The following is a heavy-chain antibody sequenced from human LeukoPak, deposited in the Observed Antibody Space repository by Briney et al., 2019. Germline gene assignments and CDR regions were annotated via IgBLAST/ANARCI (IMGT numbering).Heavy chain of an antibody. V-gene: IGHV3-7*01. Sequence: PGGSLRLSCAASGFTFSSYWMSWVRQAPGKGLEWVANIKKDGSEKYYVDSVKGRFTISRDSAKTSLYLQMNSLRTEDTAVYYCVRDGSSWGNFDYWGQGTLVSVSS. CDR3: VRDGSSWGNFDY. CDR2: IKKDGSEK. J-gene: IGHJ4*02. D-gene: IGHD7-27*01. CDR1: GFTFSSYW.